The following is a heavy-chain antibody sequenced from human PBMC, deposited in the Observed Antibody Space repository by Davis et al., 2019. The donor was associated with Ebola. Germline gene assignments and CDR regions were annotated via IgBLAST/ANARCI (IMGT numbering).Heavy chain of an antibody. CDR1: GFSFSNYA. CDR2: MSYDGSNN. J-gene: IGHJ4*02. V-gene: IGHV3-30*04. Sequence: PGGSLRLSCAASGFSFSNYAMHWVRQAPGKGLEWVAVMSYDGSNNYSADCVKGRFTISRDNSKNTLYLQMNSLRVDDTAVYYCARGESIASRQTHFLGYWGQGTLVTVSS. CDR3: ARGESIASRQTHFLGY. D-gene: IGHD6-6*01.